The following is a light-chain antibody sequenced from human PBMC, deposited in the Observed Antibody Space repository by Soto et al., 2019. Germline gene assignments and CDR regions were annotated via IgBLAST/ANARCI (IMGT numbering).Light chain of an antibody. CDR1: HSVSNN. CDR3: QHYDDWPPYT. Sequence: EIVMTQPPATLSVSPGERVTLSCRASHSVSNNLAWYQQKPGQAPRLLIYGAYTRATGIPDRFSGSGSGTEFTLTISSLQSEDFAVYYCQHYDDWPPYTFGQGTKLEIK. CDR2: GAY. V-gene: IGKV3-15*01. J-gene: IGKJ2*01.